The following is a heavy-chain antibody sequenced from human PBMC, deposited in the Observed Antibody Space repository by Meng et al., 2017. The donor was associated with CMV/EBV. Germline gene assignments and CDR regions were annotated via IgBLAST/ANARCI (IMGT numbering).Heavy chain of an antibody. CDR2: IYYSGST. D-gene: IGHD1-14*01. CDR3: AGDRGDEEPPGWFRP. Sequence: GSLRLSCTVSGGSISSYYWSWIRQPPGKGLEWIGYIYYSGSTNYNPSLKSRVTISVDTSKNQFSLKLSSVTAAGTAVYYCAGDRGDEEPPGWFRPWGQGTLVTVSS. V-gene: IGHV4-59*01. CDR1: GGSISSYY. J-gene: IGHJ5*02.